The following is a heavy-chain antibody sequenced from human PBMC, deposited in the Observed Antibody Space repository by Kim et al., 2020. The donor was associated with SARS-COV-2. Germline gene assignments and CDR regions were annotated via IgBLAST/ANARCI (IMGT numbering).Heavy chain of an antibody. D-gene: IGHD5-12*01. J-gene: IGHJ4*02. Sequence: NPSLKSRVTISVDTSKTQFSLKLSSVTAADTAVYYCALGRDGYNYPRFDYWGQGTLVTVSS. CDR3: ALGRDGYNYPRFDY. V-gene: IGHV4-34*01.